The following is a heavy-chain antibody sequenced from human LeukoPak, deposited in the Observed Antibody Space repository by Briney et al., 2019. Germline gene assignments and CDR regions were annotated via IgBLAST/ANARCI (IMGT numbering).Heavy chain of an antibody. CDR3: AKDFVAGITMIVVVIPYYGMDV. J-gene: IGHJ6*02. CDR2: ISYDGSNE. V-gene: IGHV3-30*18. CDR1: GFTFSSYG. Sequence: PGRSLRLSCAASGFTFSSYGMHWVHQAPGKGLEWVAVISYDGSNEYYADSVKGRFTISRDNSKNTLYLQMNSLRAEDTAVYYCAKDFVAGITMIVVVIPYYGMDVWGQGTTVTVSS. D-gene: IGHD3-22*01.